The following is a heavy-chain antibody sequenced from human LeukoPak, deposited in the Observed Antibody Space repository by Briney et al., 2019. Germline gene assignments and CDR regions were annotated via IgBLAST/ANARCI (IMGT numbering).Heavy chain of an antibody. CDR3: ARDGTMIVVGAYFDY. V-gene: IGHV3-30*19. CDR2: ISYDGSNK. J-gene: IGHJ4*02. D-gene: IGHD3-22*01. CDR1: GFTFSSYG. Sequence: GGSLRLSCAASGFTFSSYGMHWVRQAPGKGLEWVAVISYDGSNKYYADSVKGRFTISRDNSKNTLYLQMNSLRAEDTAVYYCARDGTMIVVGAYFDYWGQGTLVTVSS.